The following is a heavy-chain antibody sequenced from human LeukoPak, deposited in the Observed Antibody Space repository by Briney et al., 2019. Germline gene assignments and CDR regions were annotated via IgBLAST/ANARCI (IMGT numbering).Heavy chain of an antibody. J-gene: IGHJ6*03. CDR3: ARDLSWWVAVPSDYYYLDV. V-gene: IGHV1-2*02. D-gene: IGHD2-15*01. Sequence: ASVKVSCKASGYTFTGYYMHWVRQAPGQGLEWMGWINPNSGGTNYAQKFQGRVTMTRDTSISTAYMELSRLRSDDTAVYYCARDLSWWVAVPSDYYYLDVWGKGTTVTVSS. CDR1: GYTFTGYY. CDR2: INPNSGGT.